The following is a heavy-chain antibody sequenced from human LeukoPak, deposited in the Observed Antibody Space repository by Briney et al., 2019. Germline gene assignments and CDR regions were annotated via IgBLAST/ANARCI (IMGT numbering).Heavy chain of an antibody. CDR2: IIPIFGTA. Sequence: ASVKVSCKASGGTFSSYAISWVRQAPGQGLEWMGGIIPIFGTANYAQKFQGRVTITADESTGTAYMELSSLRSEDTAVYYCARRRLLGYCSSTSCYTPGYWGQGTLVTVSS. D-gene: IGHD2-2*02. CDR1: GGTFSSYA. CDR3: ARRRLLGYCSSTSCYTPGY. V-gene: IGHV1-69*13. J-gene: IGHJ4*02.